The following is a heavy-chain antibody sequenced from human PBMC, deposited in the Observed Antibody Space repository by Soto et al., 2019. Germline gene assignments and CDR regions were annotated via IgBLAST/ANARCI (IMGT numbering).Heavy chain of an antibody. V-gene: IGHV3-48*02. CDR3: ARVGLGLFGMDV. D-gene: IGHD3-16*01. CDR2: ISGSSTI. Sequence: EVQLVESGGGLVQPGGSLRVSCAASGVTFSSYSINWVRQAPGKGLEWVSYISGSSTIYYADSVKGRFTISRDKAKNSLYLQLNSLRDEDTAVYYCARVGLGLFGMDVWGQGTTVTVSS. J-gene: IGHJ6*02. CDR1: GVTFSSYS.